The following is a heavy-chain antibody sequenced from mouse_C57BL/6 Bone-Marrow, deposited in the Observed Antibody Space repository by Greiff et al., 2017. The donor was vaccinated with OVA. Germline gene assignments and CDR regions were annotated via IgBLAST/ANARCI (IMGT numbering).Heavy chain of an antibody. D-gene: IGHD2-2*01. J-gene: IGHJ3*01. CDR3: AEWLRRRAWFAY. Sequence: QVQLQQSGAELARPGASVKLSCKASGYTFTSYGISWVKQRTGQGLEWIGEIYPRSGNTYYNEKFKGKATLTADKSSSTAYMELRSLTSEDSAVDFCAEWLRRRAWFAYWGQGTLVTVSA. CDR1: GYTFTSYG. CDR2: IYPRSGNT. V-gene: IGHV1-81*01.